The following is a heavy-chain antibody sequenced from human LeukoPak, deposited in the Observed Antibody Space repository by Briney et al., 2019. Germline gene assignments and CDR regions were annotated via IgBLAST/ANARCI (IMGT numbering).Heavy chain of an antibody. Sequence: SETLSLTCTVSGGSISSSSYYWSWIRQPAGKGLEWIGRIYTSGSTNYNPSLKSRVTMSVDTSKNQFSLKLSSVTAADTAVYYCARYLGAAFDIWGHGTMVTVSS. D-gene: IGHD3-16*01. V-gene: IGHV4-61*02. CDR3: ARYLGAAFDI. CDR2: IYTSGST. CDR1: GGSISSSSYY. J-gene: IGHJ3*02.